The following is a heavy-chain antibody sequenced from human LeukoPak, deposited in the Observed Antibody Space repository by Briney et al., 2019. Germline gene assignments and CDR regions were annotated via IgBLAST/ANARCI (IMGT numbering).Heavy chain of an antibody. CDR3: ARDYYGSGSYYNDYYYYMDV. CDR1: GGSISSYY. J-gene: IGHJ6*03. Sequence: SETLSLTCTVSGGSISSYYWSWIRQPPGKGLEWIGYIYYSGSTNYNPSLKSRVTISVDTSKNQFSLKLSFVTAADTAVYYCARDYYGSGSYYNDYYYYMDVWGKGTTVTVSS. CDR2: IYYSGST. V-gene: IGHV4-59*01. D-gene: IGHD3-10*01.